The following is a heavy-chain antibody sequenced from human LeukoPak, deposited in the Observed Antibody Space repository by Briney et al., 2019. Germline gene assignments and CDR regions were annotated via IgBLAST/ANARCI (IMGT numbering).Heavy chain of an antibody. CDR2: INPSGGST. Sequence: ASVEVSCKASGYTFTSYYMHWVRQAPGQGLEWMGIINPSGGSTSYAQKFQGRVTMTRDTSTSTVYMELSSLRSEDTAVYYCARVMGYCSGGSCSENNWFDPWGQGTLVTVSS. V-gene: IGHV1-46*01. CDR3: ARVMGYCSGGSCSENNWFDP. J-gene: IGHJ5*02. CDR1: GYTFTSYY. D-gene: IGHD2-15*01.